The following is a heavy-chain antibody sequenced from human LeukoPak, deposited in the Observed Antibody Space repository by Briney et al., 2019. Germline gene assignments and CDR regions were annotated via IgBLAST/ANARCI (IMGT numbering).Heavy chain of an antibody. CDR1: GGSISSNNYY. V-gene: IGHV4-39*07. CDR3: ARDLSRGITFGGVIVT. Sequence: SSETLSLTCTVSGGSISSNNYYWGWIRQPPGKGLEWIGSMYYSGSTYYNPSLKSRVTISVDTSKNQFSLKLSSVTAADTAVYYCARDLSRGITFGGVIVTWGQGTLVTASS. D-gene: IGHD3-16*02. CDR2: MYYSGST. J-gene: IGHJ4*02.